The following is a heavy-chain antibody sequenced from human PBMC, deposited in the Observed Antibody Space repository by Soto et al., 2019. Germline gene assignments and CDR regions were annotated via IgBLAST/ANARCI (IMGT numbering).Heavy chain of an antibody. CDR3: ARETSMLHAFDI. V-gene: IGHV3-33*01. D-gene: IGHD3-10*02. CDR1: GFTFSSYG. Sequence: QVQLVESGGGVVQPGRSLRLSCAASGFTFSSYGMHWVRQAPGKGLERVAVIWYDGSNKYYADSVKGRFTISRDNSKNTLYLQMNSLRAEDTAVYYCARETSMLHAFDIWGQGTMVTVSS. CDR2: IWYDGSNK. J-gene: IGHJ3*02.